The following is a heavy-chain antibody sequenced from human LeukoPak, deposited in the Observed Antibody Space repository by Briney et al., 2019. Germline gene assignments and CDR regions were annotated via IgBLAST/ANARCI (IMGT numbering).Heavy chain of an antibody. CDR2: IYLGDSDT. CDR1: GYSFTSYW. V-gene: IGHV5-51*01. D-gene: IGHD3-22*01. Sequence: GESLKFSCKGSGYSFTSYWFGWVRQMPGKGLEWMGIIYLGDSDTRYSPSFQGQVTISVDKSISTTYLQWSSLKATDTAMHYCARVAYYRASSGYYNCFDPWGQGTLVTVSS. CDR3: ARVAYYRASSGYYNCFDP. J-gene: IGHJ5*02.